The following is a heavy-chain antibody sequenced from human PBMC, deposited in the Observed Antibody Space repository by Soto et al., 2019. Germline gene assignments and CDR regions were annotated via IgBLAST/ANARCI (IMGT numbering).Heavy chain of an antibody. CDR2: ITSSGSII. V-gene: IGHV3-48*04. D-gene: IGHD1-26*01. CDR1: GFTFSSYS. Sequence: GSLRLSCAASGFTFSSYSMNWVRQAPGKGLEWVSYITSSGSIIYYADSVKGRFTISRDNPKNSLHLQMNSLRAEDAAVYYCARVLGGYQDYGMDVWGHGTTVTVS. CDR3: ARVLGGYQDYGMDV. J-gene: IGHJ6*02.